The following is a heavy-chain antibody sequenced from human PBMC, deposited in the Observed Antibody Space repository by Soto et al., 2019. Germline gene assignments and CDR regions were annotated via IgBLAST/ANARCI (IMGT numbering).Heavy chain of an antibody. Sequence: SQTLSLTCAISGDSVSSNTASWNWIRQSPWRGLEWLGRTYFRSKWYNDYAVSVKSRITINPDTSNNQFSLQLNSVTPEDTAVYFCAKGDNLGPKTGYAFDPWGQGIMVTVSS. V-gene: IGHV6-1*01. J-gene: IGHJ5*02. CDR3: AKGDNLGPKTGYAFDP. CDR2: TYFRSKWYN. CDR1: GDSVSSNTAS. D-gene: IGHD5-12*01.